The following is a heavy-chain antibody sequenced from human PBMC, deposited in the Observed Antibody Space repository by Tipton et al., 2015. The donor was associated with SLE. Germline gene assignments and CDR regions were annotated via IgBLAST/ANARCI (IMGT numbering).Heavy chain of an antibody. CDR1: GFIVSSNY. D-gene: IGHD6-13*01. CDR3: ALGYSSSWPPGEFDY. CDR2: IYSGGSI. V-gene: IGHV3-66*01. J-gene: IGHJ4*02. Sequence: SLRLSCAASGFIVSSNYMSWVRQAPGKGLEWVSVIYSGGSIYYADSVQGRFTISRDNSRDTLFLQMNSLRVDDTAVYYCALGYSSSWPPGEFDYWGQGTLVTVSS.